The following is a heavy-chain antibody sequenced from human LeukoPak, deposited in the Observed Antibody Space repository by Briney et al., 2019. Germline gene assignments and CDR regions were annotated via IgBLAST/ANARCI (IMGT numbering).Heavy chain of an antibody. Sequence: SETLSLTCTVSGGSISSYYWSWIRQPPGKGLEWIGYIYYSGSTNYNPSLKGRVTISVDTSKNQFSLKVTSVTAADTAIYYCARHDSSGYKYWGQGTLVTVSS. CDR3: ARHDSSGYKY. CDR2: IYYSGST. V-gene: IGHV4-59*08. J-gene: IGHJ4*02. D-gene: IGHD3-22*01. CDR1: GGSISSYY.